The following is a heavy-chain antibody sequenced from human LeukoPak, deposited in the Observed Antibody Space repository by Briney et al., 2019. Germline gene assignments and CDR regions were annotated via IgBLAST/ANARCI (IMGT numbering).Heavy chain of an antibody. CDR2: INPGGGTT. D-gene: IGHD3-10*01. Sequence: ASVKVSCTASGYSFTNYNLHWVRQAPGQGLEWMGIINPGGGTTTYAQKFQGRVTMTRDTSTSTVYMELSSLRSEDTAVYYCARGGFTTMVRGVIITLDAFDIWGQGTMVTVSS. V-gene: IGHV1-46*01. J-gene: IGHJ3*02. CDR1: GYSFTNYN. CDR3: ARGGFTTMVRGVIITLDAFDI.